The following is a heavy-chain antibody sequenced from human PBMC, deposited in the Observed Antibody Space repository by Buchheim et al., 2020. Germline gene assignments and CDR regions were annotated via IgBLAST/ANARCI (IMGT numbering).Heavy chain of an antibody. CDR2: IIPIFGTA. D-gene: IGHD6-19*01. Sequence: QVQLVQSGAEVKKPGSSVKVSCKASGGTFSSYAISWVRQAPGQGLEWMGGIIPIFGTANYAQKFQGRVTITADESTSPAYMELSSLRFEDTAVYYCARDRGIAVAGNNKGDWFDPWGQGTL. CDR3: ARDRGIAVAGNNKGDWFDP. CDR1: GGTFSSYA. J-gene: IGHJ5*02. V-gene: IGHV1-69*01.